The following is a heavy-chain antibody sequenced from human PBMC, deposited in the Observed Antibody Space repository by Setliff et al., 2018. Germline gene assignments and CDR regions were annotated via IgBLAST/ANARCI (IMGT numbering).Heavy chain of an antibody. CDR3: ATYTGTHGFDF. D-gene: IGHD1-26*01. J-gene: IGHJ4*02. CDR2: LSGSGGDT. CDR1: GFTFKTYA. V-gene: IGHV3-23*01. Sequence: ESLKISCVVSGFTFKTYAMSWVRQAPGKGLEWVSALSGSGGDTFYADSVKGRFTISRDNSRNTLYLQMNSLRAEDTALYYCATYTGTHGFDFWGQGTLVTVSS.